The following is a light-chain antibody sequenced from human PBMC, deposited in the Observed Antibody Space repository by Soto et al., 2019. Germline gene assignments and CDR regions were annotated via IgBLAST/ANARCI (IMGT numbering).Light chain of an antibody. J-gene: IGKJ5*01. Sequence: LRLAKGGRSTRSSRASQSVTKYLVWYQQKPGQAPRLLISDASYRATGIPARFSGSGSGTDFTLTICSLEPEDFALYYCLQRSNWPIPVGQGTRLEIK. CDR1: QSVTKY. V-gene: IGKV3-11*01. CDR3: LQRSNWPIP. CDR2: DAS.